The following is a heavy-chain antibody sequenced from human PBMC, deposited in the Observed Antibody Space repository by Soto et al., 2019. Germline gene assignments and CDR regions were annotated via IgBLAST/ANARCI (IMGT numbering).Heavy chain of an antibody. CDR2: ISSSSSTI. Sequence: GGSLRLSCAASGFTFSSDSMNWGRQAPWKGLEWVSYISSSSSTIYYADSVKGRFTISRDNAKNSLYLQMNSLRAEDTAVYYCARDFRLMVGGAGFDYWGQGVSVTVSS. D-gene: IGHD3-10*01. J-gene: IGHJ4*02. CDR3: ARDFRLMVGGAGFDY. CDR1: GFTFSSDS. V-gene: IGHV3-48*01.